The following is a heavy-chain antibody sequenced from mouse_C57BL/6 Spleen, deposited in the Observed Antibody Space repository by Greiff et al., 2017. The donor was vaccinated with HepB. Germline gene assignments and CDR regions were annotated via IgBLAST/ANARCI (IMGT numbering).Heavy chain of an antibody. Sequence: VQLKESGGGLVKPGGSLKLSCAASGFTFSSYTISWVRQTPEKRLEWVATICGGGGSTYYPDSVKGRFTITRDNAKNTLYLHMSSLRSEDTALYYCARPGDDDAMDYWGQGTSVTVSS. D-gene: IGHD2-12*01. CDR2: ICGGGGST. V-gene: IGHV5-9*01. CDR3: ARPGDDDAMDY. CDR1: GFTFSSYT. J-gene: IGHJ4*01.